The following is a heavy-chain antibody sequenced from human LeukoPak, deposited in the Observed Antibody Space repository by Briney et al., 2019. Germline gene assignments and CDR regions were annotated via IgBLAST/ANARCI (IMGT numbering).Heavy chain of an antibody. D-gene: IGHD1-7*01. V-gene: IGHV1-18*01. J-gene: IGHJ6*03. Sequence: ASVKVSCKASGYTFTSYGISWVRQAPGQGLEWMGWVSAYNGNTNYAQKLQGRVIMTTDTSTSTAYVELRSLRSDDTAVYYCARDRELELRSWYYYMDVWGKGTTVTVSS. CDR1: GYTFTSYG. CDR2: VSAYNGNT. CDR3: ARDRELELRSWYYYMDV.